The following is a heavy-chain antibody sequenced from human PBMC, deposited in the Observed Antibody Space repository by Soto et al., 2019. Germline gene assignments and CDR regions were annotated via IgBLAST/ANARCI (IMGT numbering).Heavy chain of an antibody. Sequence: ASVKVSCNASGYTFTGYYMHWVRQAPGQGLEWMGWINPNSGGTNYAQKFQGWVTMTRDTSISTAYMELSRLRSDDTAVYYCAREQYSSSWYHGYYYYGMDVWGQGTTVTVSS. D-gene: IGHD6-13*01. CDR2: INPNSGGT. V-gene: IGHV1-2*04. J-gene: IGHJ6*02. CDR1: GYTFTGYY. CDR3: AREQYSSSWYHGYYYYGMDV.